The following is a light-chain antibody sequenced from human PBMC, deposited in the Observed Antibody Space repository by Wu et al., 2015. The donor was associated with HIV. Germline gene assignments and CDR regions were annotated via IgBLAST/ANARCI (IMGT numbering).Light chain of an antibody. CDR2: DAS. CDR3: QQYYSTPQT. Sequence: EIMLTQSPATLSVSPGERATLSCRASHSVSVYVAWYQHKPGQTPRLLIYDASTRAPGVPARFRGSGAGTEFTLTISSLQPEDFATYYCQQYYSTPQTFGQGTKVE. J-gene: IGKJ1*01. CDR1: HSVSVY. V-gene: IGKV3D-15*01.